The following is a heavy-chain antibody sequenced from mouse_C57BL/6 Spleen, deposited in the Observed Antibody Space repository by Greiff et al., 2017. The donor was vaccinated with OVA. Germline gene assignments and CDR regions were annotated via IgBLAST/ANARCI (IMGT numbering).Heavy chain of an antibody. Sequence: EVMLVESGGGLVKPGGSLKLSCAASGFTFSDYGMHWVRQAPEKGLEWVAYISSGSSTIYYADTVKGRFTITRNNTKNTLFLQMTSLRSEDTAIYYCASGNGNPLYAMDYWGQGTSVTVSS. D-gene: IGHD2-1*01. V-gene: IGHV5-17*01. CDR3: ASGNGNPLYAMDY. CDR1: GFTFSDYG. J-gene: IGHJ4*01. CDR2: ISSGSSTI.